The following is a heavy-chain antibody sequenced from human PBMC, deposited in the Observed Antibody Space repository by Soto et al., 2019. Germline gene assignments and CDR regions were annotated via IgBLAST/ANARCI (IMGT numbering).Heavy chain of an antibody. CDR3: ASGRGGSSWNDAFDS. D-gene: IGHD6-13*01. CDR1: GGSISSSSYY. CDR2: IYYSGST. V-gene: IGHV4-39*01. J-gene: IGHJ3*02. Sequence: SETLSLTCTVSGGSISSSSYYWGWIRQPPGKGLEWIGSIYYSGSTYYNPSLKSRVTISVDTSKNQFSLKLSSVTAADTAVYYCASGRGGSSWNDAFDSWGQGTMVTVSS.